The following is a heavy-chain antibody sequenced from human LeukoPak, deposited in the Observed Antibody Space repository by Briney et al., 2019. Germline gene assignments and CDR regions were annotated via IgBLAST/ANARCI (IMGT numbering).Heavy chain of an antibody. CDR2: INHSGST. V-gene: IGHV4-34*01. J-gene: IGHJ5*02. CDR1: GGSFSGYY. Sequence: SETLSLTCAVYGGSFSGYYCSWIRQPPGKWLEWIGEINHSGSTNYNPSLKSRVTISVDTSKNQFSLKLSSVTVADTAADYCARGGGYSYRTNWFDPWGQGTLVTVSS. CDR3: ARGGGYSYRTNWFDP. D-gene: IGHD5-18*01.